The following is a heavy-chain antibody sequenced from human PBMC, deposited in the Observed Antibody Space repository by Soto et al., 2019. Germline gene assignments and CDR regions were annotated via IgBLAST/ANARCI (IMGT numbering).Heavy chain of an antibody. CDR2: IWYDGSNK. V-gene: IGHV3-33*01. CDR1: GFTFSSYG. J-gene: IGHJ4*02. CDR3: ARVAAHTEPPDY. Sequence: QVQLVESGGGVVQPGRSLRLSCAASGFTFSSYGMHWVRQAPGKGLEWVAVIWYDGSNKYYADSVKGRFTISRDNSKNTLYLQMNSLRAEDTAVYYCARVAAHTEPPDYWGQGTLVTVSS. D-gene: IGHD6-13*01.